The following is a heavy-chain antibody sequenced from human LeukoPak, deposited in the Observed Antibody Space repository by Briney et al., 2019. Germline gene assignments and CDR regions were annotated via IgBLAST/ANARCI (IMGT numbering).Heavy chain of an antibody. CDR3: ARDTMLGMGNP. Sequence: GGSLRLSCAASGFTFSSYWMHWVRQAPGKGLVWVSRINSDGSTTRYADSVKGRFTTSRDNAKNTLYLQMNSLRAEDTAVYYCARDTMLGMGNPWGQGTLVTVSS. CDR1: GFTFSSYW. J-gene: IGHJ5*02. CDR2: INSDGSTT. V-gene: IGHV3-74*01. D-gene: IGHD3-10*02.